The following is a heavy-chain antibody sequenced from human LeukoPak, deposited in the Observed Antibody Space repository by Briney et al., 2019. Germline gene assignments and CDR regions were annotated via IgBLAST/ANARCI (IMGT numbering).Heavy chain of an antibody. Sequence: GGSLRLSCAASGFTLDDYAMHWVRQAPGKGLEWVSGISWNSGNIGYADSVKGRFTISRDNAKNSLYLQMNSLRAEDTAVYYCARDRDGTFDYWGQGTLVTVSS. V-gene: IGHV3-9*01. CDR1: GFTLDDYA. D-gene: IGHD1-1*01. CDR3: ARDRDGTFDY. CDR2: ISWNSGNI. J-gene: IGHJ4*02.